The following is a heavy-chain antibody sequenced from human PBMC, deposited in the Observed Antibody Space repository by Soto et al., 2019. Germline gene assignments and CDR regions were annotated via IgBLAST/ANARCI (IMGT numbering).Heavy chain of an antibody. D-gene: IGHD3-9*01. V-gene: IGHV4-34*01. CDR1: GGSFSGHY. CDR3: ARESHDILTGPPWVWYFDL. CDR2: INDRGSI. Sequence: QVQLQQWGAGPLRPLETLSLTCGVSGGSFSGHYWAWIRQSPGKGLEWIGEINDRGSINYSPSLKSRVSISVDTSKNHYSLNLRSVTAAHTAVYYCARESHDILTGPPWVWYFDLWGRGTLVTV. J-gene: IGHJ2*01.